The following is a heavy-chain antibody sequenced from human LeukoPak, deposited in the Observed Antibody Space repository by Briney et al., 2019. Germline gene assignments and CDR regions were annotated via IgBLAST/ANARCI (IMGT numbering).Heavy chain of an antibody. CDR2: IYYSGST. CDR3: ARFCLPGDFFNY. D-gene: IGHD3-16*01. V-gene: IGHV4-31*03. J-gene: IGHJ4*02. Sequence: SQTLSLTCTVSGGSISSGGYYWSWIRQHPGKGLEWIGYIYYSGSTYYSPSLKSRVTISVDTSKNQFSLKLSSVTAADTAVYYCARFCLPGDFFNYGGREPLVTVPS. CDR1: GGSISSGGYY.